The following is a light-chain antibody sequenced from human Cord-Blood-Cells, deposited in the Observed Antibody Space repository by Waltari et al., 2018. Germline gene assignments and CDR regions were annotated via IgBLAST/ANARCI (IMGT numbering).Light chain of an antibody. J-gene: IGKJ1*01. CDR2: AAS. CDR1: QSISSY. CDR3: QQSYSTPRT. Sequence: DIKMTQSPSSLSASVGASVTITCRASQSISSYLNWYQQKPGKAPKLLIYAASSLQSGVPSRFSGSGSGTDFTLTISSLQPEDFATYYCQQSYSTPRTFGQGTKVEIK. V-gene: IGKV1-39*01.